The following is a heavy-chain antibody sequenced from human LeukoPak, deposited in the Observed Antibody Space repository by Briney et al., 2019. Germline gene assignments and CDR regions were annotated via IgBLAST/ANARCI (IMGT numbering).Heavy chain of an antibody. J-gene: IGHJ4*02. D-gene: IGHD1-26*01. CDR3: ARVVGATTDYYFDY. V-gene: IGHV4-4*07. Sequence: SETLSLTCTVSGGSISSYYWSWVRQPAGKGLEWIGRIYTSGSTNYNPSLKSRVTMSVDTSKNQFSLKLSSVTAADTAVYYCARVVGATTDYYFDYWGQGTLVAVSS. CDR1: GGSISSYY. CDR2: IYTSGST.